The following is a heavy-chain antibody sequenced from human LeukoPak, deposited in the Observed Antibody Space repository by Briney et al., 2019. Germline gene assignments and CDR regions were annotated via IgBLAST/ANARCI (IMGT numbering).Heavy chain of an antibody. J-gene: IGHJ3*02. Sequence: GGSLRLSCAASGFTFSSCAMSWVRQAPGKGLEWVSAISGSTCNTYYADSVKGRFTISRDNSKNTVYLQMNSLRAEDTAVYYCAKDPPYYYDSSGYGGGAFDIWGQGTMVTVSS. V-gene: IGHV3-23*01. CDR3: AKDPPYYYDSSGYGGGAFDI. CDR2: ISGSTCNT. CDR1: GFTFSSCA. D-gene: IGHD3-22*01.